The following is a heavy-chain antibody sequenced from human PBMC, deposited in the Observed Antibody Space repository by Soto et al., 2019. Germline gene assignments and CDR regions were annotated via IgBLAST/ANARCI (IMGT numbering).Heavy chain of an antibody. CDR3: AKDPLYDFLTAGYYYGLDI. V-gene: IGHV3-23*01. J-gene: IGHJ6*02. CDR1: GFTFSSYV. CDR2: ISGSGGST. Sequence: EVQLLESGGGLVQPGGSLRLSCTVSGFTFSSYVMSWVRQAPGKGLEWVSAISGSGGSTYYADSVKGRFTISRDNSKSTLYLQMNSLRAEDTAIYYCAKDPLYDFLTAGYYYGLDIWGQGTTVIVSS. D-gene: IGHD3-9*01.